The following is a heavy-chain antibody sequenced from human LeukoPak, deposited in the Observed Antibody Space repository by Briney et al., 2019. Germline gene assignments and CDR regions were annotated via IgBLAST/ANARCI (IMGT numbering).Heavy chain of an antibody. CDR1: GGSVSSSIYY. J-gene: IGHJ4*02. D-gene: IGHD3-9*01. CDR3: ASRNDILTGYVFDF. Sequence: SETLSLTCTVSGGSVSSSIYYWGWIRQPPGKGLEWIGSSYYSGSTSYNPSLKSRVTISVDTSKNQFSLKLTSVTAADTAVYYCASRNDILTGYVFDFWGQGTLVTVSS. V-gene: IGHV4-39*01. CDR2: SYYSGST.